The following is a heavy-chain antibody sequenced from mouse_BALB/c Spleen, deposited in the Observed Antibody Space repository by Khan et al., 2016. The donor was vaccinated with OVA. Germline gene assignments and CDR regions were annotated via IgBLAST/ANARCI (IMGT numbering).Heavy chain of an antibody. J-gene: IGHJ3*01. CDR3: ARNYDYDEGLAY. D-gene: IGHD2-4*01. CDR1: GFSLTTYG. CDR2: IRSGGCT. V-gene: IGHV2-2*02. Sequence: QVQLKESGPGLVQPSQSLSLTCTVSGFSLTTYGVHWVRQSPGKGLEWLGVIRSGGCTDYNAAFISRLSISKDSSKSHVFFKMNSLQVNDTAMYYCARNYDYDEGLAYWGQGTLVTVSA.